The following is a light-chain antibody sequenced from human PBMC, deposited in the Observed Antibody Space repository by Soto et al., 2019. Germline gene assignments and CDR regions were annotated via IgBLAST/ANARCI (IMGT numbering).Light chain of an antibody. J-gene: IGLJ2*01. Sequence: SYELTQPPSVSVAPGQTARIACGGNDIGSKSVHWYQQKPGQAPVLGVSDDSDRPSGIPERFSGSNSGNTATLTVSRVEAGDEAAYYCQVWDRSGDHVLFGGGTKLTVL. V-gene: IGLV3-21*02. CDR3: QVWDRSGDHVL. CDR1: DIGSKS. CDR2: DDS.